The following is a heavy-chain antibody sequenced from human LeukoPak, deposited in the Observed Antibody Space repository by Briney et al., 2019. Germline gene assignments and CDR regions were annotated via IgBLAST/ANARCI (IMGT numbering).Heavy chain of an antibody. Sequence: PGGSLRLSCAASGFTFSSYDMHWVRQAPGKGLVWVSRINDDGSTTSYADSVKGRFTISRDNAKNTLYLQMNSLRAEDTAVYYCARGPAANSGNYYVGDYWGQGTLVTVSS. CDR2: INDDGSTT. J-gene: IGHJ4*02. CDR1: GFTFSSYD. CDR3: ARGPAANSGNYYVGDY. V-gene: IGHV3-74*01. D-gene: IGHD1-26*01.